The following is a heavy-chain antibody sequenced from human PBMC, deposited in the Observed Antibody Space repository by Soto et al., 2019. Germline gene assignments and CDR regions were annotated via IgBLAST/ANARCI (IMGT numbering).Heavy chain of an antibody. CDR1: GFTFSCYA. CDR3: AKAYFGDYAVGGMDV. D-gene: IGHD4-17*01. Sequence: GGSLRLSCAASGFTFSCYAMSWVRQAPGKGLEWVSAISGSGGSTCYADSVKGRCTIPRDNSKNTMYLQMSSLRGEDTAEYYCAKAYFGDYAVGGMDVWGQGATVTVSS. J-gene: IGHJ6*02. V-gene: IGHV3-23*01. CDR2: ISGSGGST.